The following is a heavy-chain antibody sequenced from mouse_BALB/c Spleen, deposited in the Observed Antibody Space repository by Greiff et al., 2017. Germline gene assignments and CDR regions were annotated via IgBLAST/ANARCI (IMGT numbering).Heavy chain of an antibody. CDR1: GYSFTGYY. CDR2: INPYNGAT. V-gene: IGHV1-31*01. J-gene: IGHJ2*01. D-gene: IGHD1-1*01. Sequence: VQLQQSGPELVKPGASVKISCKASGYSFTGYYMHWVKQSHVKSLEWIGRINPYNGATSYNQNFKDKASLTVDKSSSTAYMELHSLTSEDSAVYYCARETTVVAYYFDYWGQGTTLTVSS. CDR3: ARETTVVAYYFDY.